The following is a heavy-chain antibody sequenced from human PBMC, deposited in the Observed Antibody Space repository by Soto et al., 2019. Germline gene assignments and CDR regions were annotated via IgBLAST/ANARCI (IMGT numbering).Heavy chain of an antibody. J-gene: IGHJ4*02. CDR1: GFTFSSYA. CDR3: AKLKRQAYSGYDYPAFFDY. Sequence: GGSLRLSCAASGFTFSSYAMSWVRQAPGKGLEWVSAISGSGGSTYYADSVKGRFTISRDNSKNTLYLQMNSLRAEDTAVYYCAKLKRQAYSGYDYPAFFDYWGQGTLVTVSS. D-gene: IGHD5-12*01. V-gene: IGHV3-23*01. CDR2: ISGSGGST.